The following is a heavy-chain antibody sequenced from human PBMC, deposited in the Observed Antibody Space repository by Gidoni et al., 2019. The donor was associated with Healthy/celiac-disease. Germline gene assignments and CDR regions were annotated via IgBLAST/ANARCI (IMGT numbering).Heavy chain of an antibody. CDR1: AFTFISYS. V-gene: IGHV3-21*01. J-gene: IGHJ6*02. D-gene: IGHD5-18*01. Sequence: DVQLVESWGGLVKPGWSLRLSCAASAFTFISYSMNWVRQAPGKGLEWVSSISSSSSYIYYADSVKGRFTISRDNAKNSLYLQMNSLRAEDTAVYYCAREGLGQLGYYGMDVWGQGTTVTVSS. CDR2: ISSSSSYI. CDR3: AREGLGQLGYYGMDV.